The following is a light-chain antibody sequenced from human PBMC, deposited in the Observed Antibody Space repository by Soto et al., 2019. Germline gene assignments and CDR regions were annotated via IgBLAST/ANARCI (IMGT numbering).Light chain of an antibody. CDR2: GNN. CDR3: GTWDSSLSAYV. J-gene: IGLJ1*01. CDR1: SSNIGNNY. V-gene: IGLV1-51*01. Sequence: QSVLTQPPSVSAAPGQTVTISCSGSSSNIGNNYVSWYQQLPGTAPKLLIYGNNKRPSGIPDRFSDSKSGTSATLGITGLQTGDEADYYCGTWDSSLSAYVFGTGTKVTVL.